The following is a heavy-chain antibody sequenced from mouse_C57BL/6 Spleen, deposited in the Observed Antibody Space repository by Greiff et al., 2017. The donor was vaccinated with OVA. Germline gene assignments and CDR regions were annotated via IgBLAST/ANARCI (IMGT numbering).Heavy chain of an antibody. V-gene: IGHV1-42*01. J-gene: IGHJ2*01. CDR1: GYSFTGYY. Sequence: EVQLQQSGPELVKPGASVKISCKASGYSFTGYYLNWVKQSPEKSLEWIGEINPSTGGTNYNQKLKAKATLTVEKSSSTAYMQLKRLTSEDSAVYYCARSASSFYYDYDGNYFDYWGQGTTLTVSS. D-gene: IGHD2-4*01. CDR3: ARSASSFYYDYDGNYFDY. CDR2: INPSTGGT.